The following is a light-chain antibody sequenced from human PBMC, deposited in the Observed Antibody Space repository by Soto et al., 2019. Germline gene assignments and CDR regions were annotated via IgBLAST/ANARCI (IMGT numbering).Light chain of an antibody. CDR2: EVT. CDR3: CSYVGARSYV. Sequence: QSALTQPASVSGSPGQSITISCTGTSSDVGSQKLASWYQQHPGKAPKVMIYEVTKRPSGVSDRFSGSKSGNTASLTIYGLHAEDEADYYCCSYVGARSYVFGSGTKVTVL. J-gene: IGLJ1*01. CDR1: SSDVGSQKL. V-gene: IGLV2-23*02.